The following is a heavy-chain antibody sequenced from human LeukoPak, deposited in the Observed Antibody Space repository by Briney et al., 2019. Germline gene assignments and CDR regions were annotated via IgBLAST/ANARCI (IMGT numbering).Heavy chain of an antibody. Sequence: PGRSLRLSXAASGFTFRNYGMHWVRQSPGKGLEWLAVIWYDGSTEYYADSVKGRFTISRDNSKNTLYLQMNSLRAEDTAVYYCAKVGSSDDHDFWGQGTLVTVSS. D-gene: IGHD1-26*01. CDR3: AKVGSSDDHDF. CDR1: GFTFRNYG. V-gene: IGHV3-33*06. CDR2: IWYDGSTE. J-gene: IGHJ4*02.